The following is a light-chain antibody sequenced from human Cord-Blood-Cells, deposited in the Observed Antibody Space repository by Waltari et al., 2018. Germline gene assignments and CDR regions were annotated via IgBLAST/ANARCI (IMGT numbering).Light chain of an antibody. V-gene: IGLV2-11*01. CDR3: CSYAGSYTLV. J-gene: IGLJ3*02. Sequence: QSALTQPRSVSGSPGQSVTISCTGTSSDVGGYNYISWYQQPPGKAPKLMIYDVSTXXXGGPXRXSGSKXGXXXSXTIFGLQAEDEADYYCCSYAGSYTLVFGGGTKLTVL. CDR1: SSDVGGYNY. CDR2: DVS.